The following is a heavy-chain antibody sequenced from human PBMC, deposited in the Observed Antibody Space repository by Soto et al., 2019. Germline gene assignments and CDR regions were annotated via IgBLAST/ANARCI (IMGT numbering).Heavy chain of an antibody. V-gene: IGHV3-48*02. J-gene: IGHJ2*01. D-gene: IGHD2-2*01. CDR1: GFTFSSYS. CDR3: ARAAYCSSTSCYLWYFDL. CDR2: ISSSSSTI. Sequence: EVQLVESGGGLVQPGGSLRLSCAASGFTFSSYSMNWVRQAPGKGLEWVSYISSSSSTIYYADSVKGRFTISRDNAKNSLYLQINSLRDEDTAVYYCARAAYCSSTSCYLWYFDLWGRGTLVTVSS.